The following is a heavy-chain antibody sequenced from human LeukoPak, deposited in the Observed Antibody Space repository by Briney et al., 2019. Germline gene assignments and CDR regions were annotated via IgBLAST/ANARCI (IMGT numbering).Heavy chain of an antibody. Sequence: PGGSLRLSCAVSGFTFSSYGMSWVRQAPGKGLECVSGISGSGGGTYYADSVKGRFTISRDNSKNTLYLQMNSLRAEDTALYYCAQGGLRWGESNWGQGTLVTVSS. J-gene: IGHJ4*02. V-gene: IGHV3-23*01. CDR1: GFTFSSYG. D-gene: IGHD3-16*01. CDR3: AQGGLRWGESN. CDR2: ISGSGGGT.